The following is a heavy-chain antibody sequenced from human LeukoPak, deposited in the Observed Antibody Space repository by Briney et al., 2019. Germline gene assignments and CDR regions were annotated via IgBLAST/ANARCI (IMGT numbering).Heavy chain of an antibody. Sequence: GGSLRLSCAASGFIFSNYNMNWVRQTPGKGLEWLSYISSSSGTIYYADSVKGRFTISGDNAKNSLYLQMNSLRAEDTAVYYCAKDTAPGSIVGATEYFDYWGQGTLVTVSS. CDR2: ISSSSGTI. CDR1: GFIFSNYN. V-gene: IGHV3-48*01. J-gene: IGHJ4*02. CDR3: AKDTAPGSIVGATEYFDY. D-gene: IGHD1-26*01.